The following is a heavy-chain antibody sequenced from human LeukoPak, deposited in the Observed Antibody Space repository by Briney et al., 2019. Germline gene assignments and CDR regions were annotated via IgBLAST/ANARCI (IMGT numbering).Heavy chain of an antibody. V-gene: IGHV3-9*01. CDR3: AKDYRPGAMIGYAFDI. J-gene: IGHJ3*02. Sequence: PGRSLRLSCAASGFTFDDYAMHWVRQAPGKGLEWVSGISWNSGSIGYADSVKGRFTISRDNAKNSLYLQMNSLRAEDTALYYCAKDYRPGAMIGYAFDIWGQGTMVTVSS. D-gene: IGHD3-22*01. CDR1: GFTFDDYA. CDR2: ISWNSGSI.